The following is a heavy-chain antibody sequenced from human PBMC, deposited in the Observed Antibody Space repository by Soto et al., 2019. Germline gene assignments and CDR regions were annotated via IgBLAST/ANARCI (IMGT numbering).Heavy chain of an antibody. D-gene: IGHD3-22*01. CDR2: IIPIFGTA. V-gene: IGHV1-69*12. Sequence: QVRLVQSGAEVKKPGSSVKISCKASGGTFSSYAISWVRQAPGQGLEWMGGIIPIFGTANYAQKFPGRVTITADESTSTAYMELSSLRSEDTAVYYCASVPKIYDSSGYYSYWGQGTLVTVSS. CDR1: GGTFSSYA. CDR3: ASVPKIYDSSGYYSY. J-gene: IGHJ4*02.